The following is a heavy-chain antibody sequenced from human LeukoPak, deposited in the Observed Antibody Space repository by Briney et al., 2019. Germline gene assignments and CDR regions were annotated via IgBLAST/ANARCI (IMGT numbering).Heavy chain of an antibody. D-gene: IGHD6-19*01. CDR1: GFTFDNYA. Sequence: PGRSLRLSCAASGFTFDNYAMHWVRQAPGKGLEWLSIISWNSGYIGYADSVKGRFTISRDNAKKSPDLQMNSLRAEDTAFYYCAKVRGTYSSGYFFDYWGQGTLVTVSS. V-gene: IGHV3-9*01. J-gene: IGHJ4*02. CDR3: AKVRGTYSSGYFFDY. CDR2: ISWNSGYI.